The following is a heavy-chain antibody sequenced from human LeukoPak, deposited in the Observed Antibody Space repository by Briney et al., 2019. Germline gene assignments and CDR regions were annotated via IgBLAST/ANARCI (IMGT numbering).Heavy chain of an antibody. CDR1: GFTFSSYG. J-gene: IGHJ5*02. CDR3: ARGGGGDGLRDWFDP. D-gene: IGHD4-17*01. Sequence: GGSLRLSCAASGFTFSSYGMHWVRQAPGKGLEGVAVIWYDGSNKYYADSVKGRFTISRDNSKNTLYLQMNSLRAEDTAVYYCARGGGGDGLRDWFDPWGQGTLVTVSS. V-gene: IGHV3-33*01. CDR2: IWYDGSNK.